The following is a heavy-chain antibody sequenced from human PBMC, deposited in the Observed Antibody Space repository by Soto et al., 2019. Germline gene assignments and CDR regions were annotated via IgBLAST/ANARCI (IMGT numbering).Heavy chain of an antibody. V-gene: IGHV2-5*02. D-gene: IGHD6-13*01. CDR2: IYCDDDK. Sequence: QITLKESGTTLVKPTQTLTLTCTFSGLSISTSGVGVGWFRQPQGKALEWLALIYCDDDKRYTPSLKSRLTITKDTTKNQVVLTIINMDPVDTVTYFSAHSVSAASCDYWGQGTLLTVSS. J-gene: IGHJ4*02. CDR1: GLSISTSGVG. CDR3: AHSVSAASCDY.